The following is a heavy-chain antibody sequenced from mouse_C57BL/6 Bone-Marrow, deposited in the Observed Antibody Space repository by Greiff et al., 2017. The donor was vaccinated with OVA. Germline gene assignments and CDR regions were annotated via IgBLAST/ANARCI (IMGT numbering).Heavy chain of an antibody. V-gene: IGHV1-81*01. CDR2: IYPRSGNT. CDR1: GYTFTSYG. J-gene: IGHJ3*01. CDR3: ARSAPSFAY. Sequence: VQLQQSGAELARPGASVKLSCKASGYTFTSYGISWVKQRTGQGLEWIGEIYPRSGNTYYNEKFKGKATLTADKSSSTAYMELRSLTSEDSAVYFCARSAPSFAYWGQGTLVTVSA.